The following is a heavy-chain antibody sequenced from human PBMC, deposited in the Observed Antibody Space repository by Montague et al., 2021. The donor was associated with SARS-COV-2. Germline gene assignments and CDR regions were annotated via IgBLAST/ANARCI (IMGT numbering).Heavy chain of an antibody. Sequence: PALVKPTQTLTLTCTFSGFSLSTSGMCVSWIRQPPGKALEWLTLIGWDDEKYYSTSLRTRLTISKDTSKNQVVLAMTNMDPVDTATYYCARSYGTTVVTRAFDYWGQGTLVAVSS. D-gene: IGHD4-23*01. CDR2: IGWDDEK. CDR3: ARSYGTTVVTRAFDY. J-gene: IGHJ4*02. CDR1: GFSLSTSGMC. V-gene: IGHV2-70*01.